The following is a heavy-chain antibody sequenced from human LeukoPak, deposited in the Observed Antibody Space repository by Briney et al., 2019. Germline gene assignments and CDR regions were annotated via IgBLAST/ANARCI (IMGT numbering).Heavy chain of an antibody. CDR1: GFTFSSYE. J-gene: IGHJ5*01. CDR2: IGGRTTNR. V-gene: IGHV3-48*03. Sequence: GGSRRLSCAAAGFTFSSYEINWVRQAPGKGLEWVSYIGGRTTNRYYADSVKGRFTISRDNAKNSSYLQMVSLRVEDTAVYYCAREKVNWFDSWGQGTLVIVSS. CDR3: AREKVNWFDS.